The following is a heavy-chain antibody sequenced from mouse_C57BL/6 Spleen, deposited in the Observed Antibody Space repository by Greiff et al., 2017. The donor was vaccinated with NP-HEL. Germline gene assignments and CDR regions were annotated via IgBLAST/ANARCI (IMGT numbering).Heavy chain of an antibody. Sequence: VQVVESGPELVKPGASVKISCKASGYAFSSSWMNWVKQRPGKGLEWIGRIYPGDGDTNYNGKFKGKATLTADKSSSTAYMQLSSLTSEDSAVYFCARSRGMGNYGDYWGQGTTLTVSS. CDR3: ARSRGMGNYGDY. J-gene: IGHJ2*01. V-gene: IGHV1-82*01. D-gene: IGHD1-1*01. CDR2: IYPGDGDT. CDR1: GYAFSSSW.